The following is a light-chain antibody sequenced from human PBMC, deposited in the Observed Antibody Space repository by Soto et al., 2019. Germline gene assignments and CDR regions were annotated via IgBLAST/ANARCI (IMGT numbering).Light chain of an antibody. V-gene: IGLV1-51*01. J-gene: IGLJ3*02. CDR2: DNN. CDR3: GTWDDSLSAVL. CDR1: NSNIGNNY. Sequence: QSVLTQPPSVSAAPGQTVSISCSGTNSNIGNNYVSWYQQLPGTAPKLLIYDNNERPSGIPDRFSGSKSGTSATLGIAGLQTGDEAVYFCGTWDDSLSAVLFGGGTKLTVL.